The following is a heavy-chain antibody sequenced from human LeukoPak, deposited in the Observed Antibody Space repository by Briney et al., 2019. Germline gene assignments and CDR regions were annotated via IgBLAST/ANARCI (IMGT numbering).Heavy chain of an antibody. J-gene: IGHJ3*02. Sequence: GGSLRLSCAASAFTFSSYAMHWVRQAPGKGLEWVAVISYDGSNKYYADSVKGRFTISRDNSKNTLYLQMNSLRAEDTAVYYCARITGYSYGYGGAFDIWGQGTMVTVSS. D-gene: IGHD5-18*01. CDR1: AFTFSSYA. CDR3: ARITGYSYGYGGAFDI. V-gene: IGHV3-30*04. CDR2: ISYDGSNK.